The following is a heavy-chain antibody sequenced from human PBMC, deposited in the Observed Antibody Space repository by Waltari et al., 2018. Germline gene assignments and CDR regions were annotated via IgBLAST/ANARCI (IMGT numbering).Heavy chain of an antibody. V-gene: IGHV4-59*02. CDR1: GGSVISHY. CDR2: IYYSGST. CDR3: ARDRIVGAVDP. Sequence: QVQLQESGPGLVKPSETLSLTCTVSGGSVISHYWRWIRQPPGKGLEWIGYIYYSGSTNYNPSLKSRVTITVDTSKNQYSLKLSSVTAADTAVYYCARDRIVGAVDPWGQGTLVTVSS. J-gene: IGHJ5*02. D-gene: IGHD1-26*01.